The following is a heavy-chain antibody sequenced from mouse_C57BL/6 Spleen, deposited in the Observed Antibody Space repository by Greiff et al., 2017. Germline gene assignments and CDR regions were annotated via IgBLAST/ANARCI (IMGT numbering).Heavy chain of an antibody. CDR3: ARHHYYGSSYWYFDV. D-gene: IGHD1-1*01. J-gene: IGHJ1*03. V-gene: IGHV5-9*01. CDR2: ISGGGGNT. Sequence: DVMLVESGGGLVKPGGSLKLSCAASGFTFSSYTMSCVRQTPAKRLEWVATISGGGGNTYYPDSVKGRFTISRDNAKNTLYLQMSSLRSEDTALYYGARHHYYGSSYWYFDVWGTGTTVTVSS. CDR1: GFTFSSYT.